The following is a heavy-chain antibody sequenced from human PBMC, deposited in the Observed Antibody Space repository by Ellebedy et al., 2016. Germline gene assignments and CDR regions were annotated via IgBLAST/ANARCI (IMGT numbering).Heavy chain of an antibody. J-gene: IGHJ5*02. D-gene: IGHD3-10*01. CDR1: GYTFTNYD. V-gene: IGHV1-8*01. CDR2: MSPNSGTT. Sequence: ASVKVSCXASGYTFTNYDINWVRQATGQGLEWMGWMSPNSGTTGYAQKFQGRVTMTRNTSIGTAYMELYSLRSDDTAVYYCARGYYGSGSYEYWFDPWGQGTLVTVSS. CDR3: ARGYYGSGSYEYWFDP.